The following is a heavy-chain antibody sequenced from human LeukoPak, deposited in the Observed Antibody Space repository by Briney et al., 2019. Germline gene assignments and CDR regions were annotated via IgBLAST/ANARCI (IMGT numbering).Heavy chain of an antibody. J-gene: IGHJ4*02. CDR1: GYTFTSYA. V-gene: IGHV7-4-1*02. Sequence: ASVKVSCKASGYTFTSYAMNWVRQAPGQGLEWMGWISNNTGNPTYAQGFTGRFVFSLDTSVSTAYLQISSLKAEDTAVYYCARESMVRGVILIDYWGQGTLVTVSS. CDR2: ISNNTGNP. CDR3: ARESMVRGVILIDY. D-gene: IGHD3-10*01.